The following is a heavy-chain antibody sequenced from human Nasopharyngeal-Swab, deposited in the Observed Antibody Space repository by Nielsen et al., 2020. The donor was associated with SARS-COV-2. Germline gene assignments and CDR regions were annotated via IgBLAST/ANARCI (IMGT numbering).Heavy chain of an antibody. CDR2: MNPNSGNT. CDR1: GYTFTSYD. Sequence: ASVKVSCKASGYTFTSYDINWVRQATGQGLEWMGWMNPNSGNTGYAQKFQGRVTMTRNTSISTAYMELSSLRSEDAAVYYCARRGYGSGSYRLDYWGQGTLVTVSS. D-gene: IGHD3-10*01. J-gene: IGHJ4*02. CDR3: ARRGYGSGSYRLDY. V-gene: IGHV1-8*01.